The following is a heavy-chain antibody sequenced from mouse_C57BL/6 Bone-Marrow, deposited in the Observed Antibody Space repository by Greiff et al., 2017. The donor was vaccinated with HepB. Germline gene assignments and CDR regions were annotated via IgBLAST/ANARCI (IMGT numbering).Heavy chain of an antibody. CDR2: INPTYGTT. V-gene: IGHV1-39*01. J-gene: IGHJ1*03. Sequence: VQLKESGPELVKPGASVKISCKASGYSFTDYNMNWVKQSNGKSLEWIGVINPTYGTTSYNQKFKGKATLTVDQSSSTAYMQLNSMTSEDSAVYYYARRRYYGPYWYFDVWGTATTVTVSS. CDR3: ARRRYYGPYWYFDV. CDR1: GYSFTDYN. D-gene: IGHD1-1*01.